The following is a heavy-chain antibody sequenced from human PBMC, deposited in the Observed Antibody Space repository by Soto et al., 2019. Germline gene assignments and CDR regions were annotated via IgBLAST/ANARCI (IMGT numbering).Heavy chain of an antibody. CDR2: ISSSSSYI. CDR3: ARERIAAPSFDI. Sequence: GGSLRLSCAASGFTFSSYSMNWVRQAPGKGLEWVSSISSSSSYIYYADSVKGRFTISRDNAKNSLYLQMNSLRAEDTAVYYCARERIAAPSFDIWGQGTMVTVSS. V-gene: IGHV3-21*01. J-gene: IGHJ3*02. CDR1: GFTFSSYS. D-gene: IGHD6-13*01.